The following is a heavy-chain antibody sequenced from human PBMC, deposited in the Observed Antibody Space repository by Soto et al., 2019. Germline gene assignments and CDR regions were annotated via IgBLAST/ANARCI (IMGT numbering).Heavy chain of an antibody. CDR2: IYSGGDT. Sequence: PGGSLRLSCAASGFSVSSDYMSWVRQAPGKGLEWVSLIYSGGDTYYADSVKGRFTISRDISSNTIYLHMTSLRADDTAIYYCTRAGSAPGHFYIPNYYAMDVWGRGTTVTV. D-gene: IGHD3-3*02. J-gene: IGHJ6*02. V-gene: IGHV3-53*01. CDR1: GFSVSSDY. CDR3: TRAGSAPGHFYIPNYYAMDV.